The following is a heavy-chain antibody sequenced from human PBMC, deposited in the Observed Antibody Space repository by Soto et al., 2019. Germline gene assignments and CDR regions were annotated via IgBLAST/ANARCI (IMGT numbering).Heavy chain of an antibody. CDR2: IYHSGST. Sequence: SQTMSFTCGVSGYSISSGYYWAWLRQPPGKGLEWIGSIYHSGSTYYNPSLKSRVTISVDTSKNQFSLKLSSVTAADTAVYYFARTTVGRTRYYYYGMDVWRQGTTVTVSS. J-gene: IGHJ6*02. V-gene: IGHV4-38-2*01. CDR1: GYSISSGYY. CDR3: ARTTVGRTRYYYYGMDV.